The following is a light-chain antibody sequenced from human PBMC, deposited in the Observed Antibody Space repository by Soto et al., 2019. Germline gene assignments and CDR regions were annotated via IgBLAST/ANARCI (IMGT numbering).Light chain of an antibody. Sequence: IQLTQSPSSLSASVGDRFTITFRFSQGISSYLAWYQQKPGKAPKLLIYAASTLQSGVPSRFSGSGSGTDFTLTISSLQPEDFATYYCQQLNSYPPWTFGQGTKVDI. CDR2: AAS. V-gene: IGKV1-9*01. CDR1: QGISSY. CDR3: QQLNSYPPWT. J-gene: IGKJ1*01.